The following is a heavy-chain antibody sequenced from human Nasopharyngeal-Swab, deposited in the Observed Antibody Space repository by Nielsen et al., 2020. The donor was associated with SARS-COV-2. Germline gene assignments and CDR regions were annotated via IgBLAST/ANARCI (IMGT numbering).Heavy chain of an antibody. CDR2: IDPSDSYT. CDR3: ARETDVPGNAFDV. J-gene: IGHJ3*01. Sequence: GESLKISCKGSGYSFTSYCISWVRQMPGKGLEWMWRIDPSDSYTNYSPSFQGHVTISADKYISTPWLQWRSLNASDTAMYYCARETDVPGNAFDVWGQGTMVTVSS. V-gene: IGHV5-10-1*01. CDR1: GYSFTSYC. D-gene: IGHD2-2*01.